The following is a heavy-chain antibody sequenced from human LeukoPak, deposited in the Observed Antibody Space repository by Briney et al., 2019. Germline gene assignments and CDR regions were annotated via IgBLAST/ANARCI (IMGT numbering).Heavy chain of an antibody. V-gene: IGHV1-18*03. CDR2: ISGNNDNP. CDR3: ARDGTSTDDY. Sequence: GASVKVSFKTSGYTFINFGISWVRQAPGQGLEWMGWISGNNDNPNYGQKFQGRFTVTTDSSTSTDYMELRNLRSDDMAVYYCARDGTSTDDYWGQGTLVTVSS. D-gene: IGHD2-2*01. J-gene: IGHJ4*02. CDR1: GYTFINFG.